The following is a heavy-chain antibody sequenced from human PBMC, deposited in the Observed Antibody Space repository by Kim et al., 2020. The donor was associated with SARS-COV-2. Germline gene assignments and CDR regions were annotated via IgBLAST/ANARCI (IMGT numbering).Heavy chain of an antibody. Sequence: GGSLILSCAASGFTFSNYWIHWVRQAPGEGLVWVSHINTDGSSPSYADSVKGRFTISRDNAKNTLYLQMNSLRAEDTAVYYCVRGRREGMDVWGQGTTVT. J-gene: IGHJ6*02. V-gene: IGHV3-74*01. CDR1: GFTFSNYW. CDR3: VRGRREGMDV. CDR2: INTDGSSP.